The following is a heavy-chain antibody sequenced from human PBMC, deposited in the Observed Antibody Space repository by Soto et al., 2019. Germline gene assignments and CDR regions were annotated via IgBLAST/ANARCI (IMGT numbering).Heavy chain of an antibody. D-gene: IGHD2-2*01. CDR2: IYYSGST. CDR3: ARRYCSSTSCYNWFDP. V-gene: IGHV4-59*08. CDR1: GGSISSYY. Sequence: QVQLQESGPGLVKPSETLSLTCTVSGGSISSYYWSWIRQPPGKGLEWIGYIYYSGSTNYNPSLKSRVTISVATAKNQFSLKLSSVTAADTAVYYCARRYCSSTSCYNWFDPWGQGTLVTVSS. J-gene: IGHJ5*02.